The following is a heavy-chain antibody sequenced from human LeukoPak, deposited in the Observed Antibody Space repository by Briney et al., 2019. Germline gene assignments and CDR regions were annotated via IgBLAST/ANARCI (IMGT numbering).Heavy chain of an antibody. CDR1: GYTFTSYD. D-gene: IGHD6-13*01. V-gene: IGHV1-8*01. CDR3: ARGFFTITKDYSSSWGGY. Sequence: ASVKVSCKASGYTFTSYDINWVRQATGQGLEWMGWMNPNSGNTGYAQKFQGRVTMTRDTSISTAYMELSSLRSEDTAVYYCARGFFTITKDYSSSWGGYWGQGTLVTVSS. CDR2: MNPNSGNT. J-gene: IGHJ4*02.